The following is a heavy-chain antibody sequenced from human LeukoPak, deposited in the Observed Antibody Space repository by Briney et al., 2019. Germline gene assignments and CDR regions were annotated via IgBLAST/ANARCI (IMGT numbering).Heavy chain of an antibody. V-gene: IGHV4-39*01. CDR1: GGSISSSSDY. J-gene: IGHJ4*02. CDR2: IYYRGST. D-gene: IGHD6-13*01. Sequence: SETLSLTCTVSGGSISSSSDYWGWLRQPPGKGLEWIGRIYYRGSTYYNPSLKSRVTISVDTSKNQFSLKLSSVTAADTAVYYCASFWVRQQLPYWGQGTLVTVSS. CDR3: ASFWVRQQLPY.